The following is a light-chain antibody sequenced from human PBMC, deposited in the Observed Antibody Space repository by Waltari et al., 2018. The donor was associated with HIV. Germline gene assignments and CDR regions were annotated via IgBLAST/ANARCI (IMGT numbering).Light chain of an antibody. Sequence: QSVLTQPPSVSAAPGQKVTISCSGSSPNIGNNYVSWYQQLPGTAPKLLIYENNNPPPGIPDRSSGSKSGTSATLGITGLQTGDEADYYCGTWDSSLSPWVFGGGTKLTVL. V-gene: IGLV1-51*02. CDR1: SPNIGNNY. CDR2: ENN. CDR3: GTWDSSLSPWV. J-gene: IGLJ3*02.